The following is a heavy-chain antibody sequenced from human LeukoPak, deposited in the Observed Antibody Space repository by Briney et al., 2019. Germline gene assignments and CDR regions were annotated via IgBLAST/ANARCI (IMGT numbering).Heavy chain of an antibody. CDR1: GGSISSSSYY. D-gene: IGHD3-22*01. J-gene: IGHJ4*02. CDR2: IYYSGST. Sequence: SETLSLTCTVSGGSISSSSYYWSWIRQPPGKGLEWIGYIYYSGSTYYNPSLKSRVTISVDTSKNQFSLKLSSVTAADTAVYYCARETDYYDSSGYYEYYFDYWGQGTLVTVSS. CDR3: ARETDYYDSSGYYEYYFDY. V-gene: IGHV4-30-4*08.